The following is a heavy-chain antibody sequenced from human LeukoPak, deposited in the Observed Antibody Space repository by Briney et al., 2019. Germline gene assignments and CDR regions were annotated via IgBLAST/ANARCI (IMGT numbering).Heavy chain of an antibody. CDR3: AREDEYTGADC. V-gene: IGHV3-21*01. CDR2: ISSSSSYI. Sequence: EGSLRLSCAASGFTFSSYSMNWVRQTPGKGLEWVSSISSSSSYIYYADSVKGRFTISRDNAKNSLYLQMNSLRAEDTAVYYCAREDEYTGADCWGQGTLVTVSS. J-gene: IGHJ4*02. CDR1: GFTFSSYS. D-gene: IGHD6-6*01.